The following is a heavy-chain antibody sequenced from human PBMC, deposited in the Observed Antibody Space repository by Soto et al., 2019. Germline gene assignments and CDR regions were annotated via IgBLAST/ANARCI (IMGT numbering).Heavy chain of an antibody. Sequence: EVQLVESGGGLVQPGGSLRLSCAASGITFNTYWMHWVRQAPGKGLVWVSRIYSDGTRTGYADSVKGRFTISRDTAKNTLYLQMNSLRAEDTAVYYCIARAWKGSTYFENWGQGILVTVSP. CDR1: GITFNTYW. J-gene: IGHJ4*02. CDR2: IYSDGTRT. CDR3: IARAWKGSTYFEN. D-gene: IGHD1-1*01. V-gene: IGHV3-74*01.